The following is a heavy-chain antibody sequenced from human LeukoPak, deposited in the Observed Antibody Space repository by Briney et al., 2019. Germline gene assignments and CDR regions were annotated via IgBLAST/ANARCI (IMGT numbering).Heavy chain of an antibody. V-gene: IGHV3-20*04. CDR2: INWNGGST. J-gene: IGHJ4*02. CDR1: GFTFDDHG. CDR3: TTDPAPYYYDSSGYYYSLGGISDYFDY. Sequence: AGGSLRLSCAASGFTFDDHGMSWVRQAPGKGLEWVSGINWNGGSTGYADSVKGRFTISRDNAKNSLYLQMNSLRAEDTALYYCTTDPAPYYYDSSGYYYSLGGISDYFDYWGQGTLVTVSS. D-gene: IGHD3-22*01.